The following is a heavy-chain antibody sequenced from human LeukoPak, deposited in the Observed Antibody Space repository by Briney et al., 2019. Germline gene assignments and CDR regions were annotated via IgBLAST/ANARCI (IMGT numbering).Heavy chain of an antibody. V-gene: IGHV3-7*01. CDR3: ARDKVTY. CDR1: GFTFSNYW. J-gene: IGHJ4*02. CDR2: INKDGSEI. Sequence: GESLKISCAASGFTFSNYWMSWVRQAPGKGLEWVAHINKDGSEIYYVDSVKGRFTISRDNAKNSLSLQMNSLRVEDTAVYYCARDKVTYWGQGILVTVSS.